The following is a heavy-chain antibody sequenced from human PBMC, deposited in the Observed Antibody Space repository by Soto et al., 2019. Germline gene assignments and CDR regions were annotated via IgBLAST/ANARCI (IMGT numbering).Heavy chain of an antibody. CDR3: ARETVTTGGGAFYI. Sequence: EVQLVESGGGLIPPGGSLRLSCAASGFTVSSNYMSWVRQAQGKGLEWVSVFYPDGTTYYADSVQGRFTIPRDNSKNTLYLQMNSLRAEDTDVYYCARETVTTGGGAFYIWGQGTMVTVSS. V-gene: IGHV3-53*01. D-gene: IGHD4-17*01. J-gene: IGHJ3*02. CDR1: GFTVSSNY. CDR2: FYPDGTT.